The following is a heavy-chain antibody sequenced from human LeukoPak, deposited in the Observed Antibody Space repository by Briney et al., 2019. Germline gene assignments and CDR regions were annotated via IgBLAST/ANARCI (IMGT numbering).Heavy chain of an antibody. V-gene: IGHV3-23*01. CDR3: AKVYYGSGSYYIDY. Sequence: GSLRLSCAASGFTFSSYAMSWVRQAPGKGLEWVSAISGSGGSTYYADSVKGRFTISRDNSKNTLYLQMNSLRAEDTAVYYCAKVYYGSGSYYIDYWGQGTLVTVSS. CDR2: ISGSGGST. J-gene: IGHJ4*02. D-gene: IGHD3-10*01. CDR1: GFTFSSYA.